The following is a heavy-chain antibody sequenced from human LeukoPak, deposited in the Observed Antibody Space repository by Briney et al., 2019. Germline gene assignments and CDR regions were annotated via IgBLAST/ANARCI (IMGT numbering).Heavy chain of an antibody. CDR1: GGSISSGGYY. Sequence: SETLSLTCTVSGGSISSGGYYWSWIRQHPGKGLEWIGYIYYSGSTYYNPSLKSRVTISVDTSKNQFSLKLSSVTAADTAVYYCASPSSGYFPWSLDYWGQGTLVTVSS. CDR2: IYYSGST. CDR3: ASPSSGYFPWSLDY. J-gene: IGHJ4*02. V-gene: IGHV4-31*03. D-gene: IGHD3-22*01.